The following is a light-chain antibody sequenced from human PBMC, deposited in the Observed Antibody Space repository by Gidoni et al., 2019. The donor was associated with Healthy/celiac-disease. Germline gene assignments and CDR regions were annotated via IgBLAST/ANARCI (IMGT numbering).Light chain of an antibody. CDR2: DAS. CDR1: QSISSW. V-gene: IGKV1-5*01. CDR3: QQDNSYPRT. Sequence: DIQMTQSPSTLSASVGDRVTITCRASQSISSWLAWYQQKPGKAPKLLIYDASSLESGVPSRFSGSGSGTEFTLTISSLQPDDFATYYCQQDNSYPRTFXQXTKLEIE. J-gene: IGKJ2*01.